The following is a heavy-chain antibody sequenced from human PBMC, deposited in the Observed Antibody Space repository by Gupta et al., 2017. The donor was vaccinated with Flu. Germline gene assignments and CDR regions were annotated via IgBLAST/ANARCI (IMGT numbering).Heavy chain of an antibody. V-gene: IGHV4-61*02. J-gene: IGHJ6*02. Sequence: QVQLQESGPGLVKPSQTLSLTCTVSGGSISSGSYYWSWIRQPAGKGLEWIGRIYTSGSTNYNPSLKSRVTISVDTSKNQFSLKLSSVTAADTAVYYCARTTLYMVRGVINSGMDVWGQGTTVTVSS. CDR1: GGSISSGSYY. CDR3: ARTTLYMVRGVINSGMDV. D-gene: IGHD3-10*01. CDR2: IYTSGST.